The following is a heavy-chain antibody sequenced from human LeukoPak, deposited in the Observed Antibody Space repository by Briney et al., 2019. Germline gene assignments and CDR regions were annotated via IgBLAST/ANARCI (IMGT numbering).Heavy chain of an antibody. CDR2: IFYSGST. D-gene: IGHD3-22*01. J-gene: IGHJ4*02. CDR1: GGSISSSSHY. Sequence: SENLSLTCTVSGGSISSSSHYWGWIHQSPGKGLEWIGSIFYSGSTFYNPSLKSRVTILVDTSKNEFSLKLSSVTAADTAVYYCARTTHYDSSGPYYWGQGTLVTVSS. V-gene: IGHV4-39*07. CDR3: ARTTHYDSSGPYY.